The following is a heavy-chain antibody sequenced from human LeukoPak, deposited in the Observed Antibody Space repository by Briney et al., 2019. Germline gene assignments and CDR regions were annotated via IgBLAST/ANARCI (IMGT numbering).Heavy chain of an antibody. CDR2: IFSSGST. CDR3: ARVLAPYYFDY. J-gene: IGHJ4*02. V-gene: IGHV4-61*01. Sequence: PSETLSLTCTVSGGSISSSSYYWSWIRQPPGKGLEWIGYIFSSGSTNYNPSLKSRITISVDTSKHQFSLKLSSVTAADTAVYYCARVLAPYYFDYWGQGTLVTVSS. CDR1: GGSISSSSYY.